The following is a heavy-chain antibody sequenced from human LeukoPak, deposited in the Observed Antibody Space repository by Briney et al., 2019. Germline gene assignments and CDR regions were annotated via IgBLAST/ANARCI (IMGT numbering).Heavy chain of an antibody. V-gene: IGHV1-69*05. J-gene: IGHJ5*02. CDR1: GGTFSSYA. D-gene: IGHD4-11*01. CDR3: ARALDYKGTNWFDP. CDR2: IIPISGTA. Sequence: SVKVSCKASGGTFSSYAISWVRQAPGQGLEWMGGIIPISGTANYAQKFQGRVTITTDESTSTAYMELSSLRSEDTAVYYCARALDYKGTNWFDPWGQGTLVTVSS.